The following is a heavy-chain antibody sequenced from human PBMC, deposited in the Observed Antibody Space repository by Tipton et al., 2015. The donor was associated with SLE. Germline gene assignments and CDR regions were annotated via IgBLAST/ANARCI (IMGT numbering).Heavy chain of an antibody. Sequence: TLSLTCTVSGGSIRSYYWSWIRQPPGKGLEWIGYIYYSGSTNYSPSLKSRVTISVDTSKNQFSLKLSSVTAADTAVYYCARQGQQLVRPYYYGMDVWGQGTTVTVSS. J-gene: IGHJ6*02. CDR2: IYYSGST. CDR3: ARQGQQLVRPYYYGMDV. V-gene: IGHV4-59*08. D-gene: IGHD6-13*01. CDR1: GGSIRSYY.